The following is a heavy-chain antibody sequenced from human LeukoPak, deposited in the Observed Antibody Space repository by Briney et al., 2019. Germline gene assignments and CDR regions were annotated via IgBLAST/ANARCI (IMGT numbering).Heavy chain of an antibody. J-gene: IGHJ4*02. V-gene: IGHV4-39*01. D-gene: IGHD1-26*01. Sequence: SETLSLTCTVSGGSISSSSYYWGWIRQPPGNGLEWIGSIYYSGSTYYNPSLKSRVTISVDTSKNQFSLKLSSVTAADTAVYYCARQRIVGATRGFDYWGQGTLVTVSS. CDR1: GGSISSSSYY. CDR3: ARQRIVGATRGFDY. CDR2: IYYSGST.